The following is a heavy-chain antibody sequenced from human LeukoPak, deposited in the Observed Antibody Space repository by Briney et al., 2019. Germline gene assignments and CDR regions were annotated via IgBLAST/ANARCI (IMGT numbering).Heavy chain of an antibody. Sequence: GGSLRLSCAAPGFTFSSYAMHWVRQAPGKGLEWVAVISYDGSNKYYADSVKGRFTISRDNSKNTLYLQMNSLRAEDTAVYYCARESGIRYFDHWGQGTLVTVSS. J-gene: IGHJ4*02. CDR3: ARESGIRYFDH. V-gene: IGHV3-30-3*01. CDR2: ISYDGSNK. CDR1: GFTFSSYA. D-gene: IGHD3-9*01.